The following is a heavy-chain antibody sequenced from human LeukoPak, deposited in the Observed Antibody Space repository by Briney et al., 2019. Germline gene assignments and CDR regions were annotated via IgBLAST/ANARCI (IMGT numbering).Heavy chain of an antibody. V-gene: IGHV3-48*01. CDR2: IGSAI. D-gene: IGHD2-2*01. Sequence: GGSLRLSCAASGFTFSDFSLNWVRQAPGKGLEWISYIGSAIYYADSVKGRFTISRDNAKNSLYLQMNSLRAEDTAVYYCARDHAYAFDIWGQGTLVTVSS. CDR1: GFTFSDFS. CDR3: ARDHAYAFDI. J-gene: IGHJ3*02.